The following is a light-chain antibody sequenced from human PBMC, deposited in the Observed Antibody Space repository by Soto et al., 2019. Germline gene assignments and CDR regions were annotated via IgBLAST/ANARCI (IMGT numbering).Light chain of an antibody. CDR1: ESVSIN. Sequence: EIVITQSPATLSVSSGERAALSCRASESVSINLAWYQQKPGQAPRLLIYAASTRVTGIPARFSGSGSGTEFTLTISSLQSEDFAVYYCQQYNNWPWTFGQGTKVDIK. V-gene: IGKV3-15*01. CDR2: AAS. J-gene: IGKJ1*01. CDR3: QQYNNWPWT.